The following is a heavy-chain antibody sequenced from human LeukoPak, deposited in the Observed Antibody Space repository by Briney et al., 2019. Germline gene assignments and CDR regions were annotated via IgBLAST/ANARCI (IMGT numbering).Heavy chain of an antibody. D-gene: IGHD6-13*01. Sequence: GGSLRLSCAASGFTFSDYWMHWVRQAPGKGLVRVSRVNRDGSSTSYADSVKGRFTISRDNAKNTLSLQMNSLRAEDTAVYYCARDRSISAAGDTYWGQGTLVTVSS. CDR3: ARDRSISAAGDTY. CDR1: GFTFSDYW. V-gene: IGHV3-74*01. CDR2: VNRDGSST. J-gene: IGHJ4*02.